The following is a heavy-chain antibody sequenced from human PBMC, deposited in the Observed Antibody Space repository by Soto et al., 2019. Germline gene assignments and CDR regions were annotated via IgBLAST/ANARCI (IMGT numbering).Heavy chain of an antibody. CDR2: IDSDGRST. J-gene: IGHJ4*02. V-gene: IGHV3-74*03. CDR1: GFTFSSYW. Sequence: GGSLRLSCAASGFTFSSYWMHWVRQSPGKGLVWVSQIDSDGRSTTYADTVKGRFTVSRDNAKNKLFLQMNSLRAEDTAVYYCVRDYDSSGFYSGHWGQGTLVTVSS. CDR3: VRDYDSSGFYSGH. D-gene: IGHD3-22*01.